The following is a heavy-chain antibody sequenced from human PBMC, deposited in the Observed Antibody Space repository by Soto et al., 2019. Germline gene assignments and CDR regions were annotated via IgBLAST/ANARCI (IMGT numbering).Heavy chain of an antibody. J-gene: IGHJ4*02. CDR2: IYYSGST. D-gene: IGHD3-10*01. CDR1: GGSISSYY. CDR3: ARVKSTMVRGGLYYFDY. V-gene: IGHV4-59*01. Sequence: PSETLSLTCTVSGGSISSYYWSWIRQPPGKGLEWIGYIYYSGSTNYNPSPKSRVTISVDTSKNQFSLKLSSVTAADTAVYYCARVKSTMVRGGLYYFDYWGQGTLVTVSS.